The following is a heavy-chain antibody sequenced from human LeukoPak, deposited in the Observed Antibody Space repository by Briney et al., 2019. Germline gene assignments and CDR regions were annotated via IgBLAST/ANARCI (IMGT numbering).Heavy chain of an antibody. D-gene: IGHD6-19*01. CDR2: ISDSGGST. J-gene: IGHJ4*02. V-gene: IGHV3-23*01. Sequence: TGGSLRLSCAASGFTFSSYAMSWVRQAPGKGLECVSTISDSGGSTFYADSVKGRFTISRDHSKNTLYLQMNSLRAEDTAVYYCAKDRGAVAGYFDSWGQGTLVTVSS. CDR3: AKDRGAVAGYFDS. CDR1: GFTFSSYA.